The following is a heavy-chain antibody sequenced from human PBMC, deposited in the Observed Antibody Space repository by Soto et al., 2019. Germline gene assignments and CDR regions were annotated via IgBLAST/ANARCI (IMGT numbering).Heavy chain of an antibody. V-gene: IGHV1-18*01. CDR3: ARDQGYSGYGNWFDP. D-gene: IGHD5-12*01. Sequence: GASVKVSCKASGYTFTSYGISWVRQAPGQGLEWMGWISAYNGNTNYAQKLQGRVTMTTDTSTSTAYMDLRSLRSDDTAVYYCARDQGYSGYGNWFDPWRQGTLVTVSS. CDR1: GYTFTSYG. CDR2: ISAYNGNT. J-gene: IGHJ5*02.